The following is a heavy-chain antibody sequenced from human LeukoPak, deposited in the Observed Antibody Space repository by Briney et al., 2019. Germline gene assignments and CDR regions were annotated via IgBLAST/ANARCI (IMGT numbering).Heavy chain of an antibody. CDR2: INPNSGGT. J-gene: IGHJ4*02. CDR1: VYTFPGYY. V-gene: IGHV1-2*02. CDR3: AVPREQAASNY. Sequence: ASVKVSYLPSVYTFPGYYMNGVRQAPGQELEWMGWINPNSGGTNYAQKFQGRVTMTRDTSISTAYMELSRLRSDDTAVYYCAVPREQAASNYWGQGTLVTVSS. D-gene: IGHD2-2*01.